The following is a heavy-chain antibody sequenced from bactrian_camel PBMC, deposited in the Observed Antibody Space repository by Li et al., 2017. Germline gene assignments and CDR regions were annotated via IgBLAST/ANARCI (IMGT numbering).Heavy chain of an antibody. CDR2: ISIGGGIT. V-gene: IGHV3S53*01. CDR1: DNIRSTYC. CDR3: KPIGANCPSYA. D-gene: IGHD8*01. Sequence: HVQLVESGGGSVQAGGSLKLSCVVRDNIRSTYCMGWFRQAPGKKREGVARISIGGGITTYGDFVKGRFTMSRDNAKNTVYLQMNSLKPEDTAMYFCKPIGANCPSYAWGQGTQVTVSS. J-gene: IGHJ4*01.